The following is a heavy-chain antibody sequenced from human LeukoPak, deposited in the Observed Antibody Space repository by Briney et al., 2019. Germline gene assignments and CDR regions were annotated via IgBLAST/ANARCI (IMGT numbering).Heavy chain of an antibody. CDR1: GFTSSSYG. J-gene: IGHJ4*02. D-gene: IGHD6-19*01. CDR2: IWYDGSNK. CDR3: AKGPLIEVAGTTWDY. Sequence: GGSLRLSCAASGFTSSSYGMHWVRQAPGKGLEWVAVIWYDGSNKYYADSVKGRFTISRDNSKNTLYLQMNSLRAEDTAVYYCAKGPLIEVAGTTWDYWGQGTLVTVSS. V-gene: IGHV3-33*06.